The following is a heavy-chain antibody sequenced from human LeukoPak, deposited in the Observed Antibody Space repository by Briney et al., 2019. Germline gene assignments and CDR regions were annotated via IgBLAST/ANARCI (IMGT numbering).Heavy chain of an antibody. J-gene: IGHJ4*02. Sequence: PEGSLRLSCAASGFTFSSYAMSWVRQAPGKGLEWVSAISGSGGSTYYADSVKGRFTISRDNSKNTLYLQMNSLRAEDTAVYYCAKSHSGSYDRFDYWGQGTLVTVSS. V-gene: IGHV3-23*01. CDR1: GFTFSSYA. D-gene: IGHD1-26*01. CDR3: AKSHSGSYDRFDY. CDR2: ISGSGGST.